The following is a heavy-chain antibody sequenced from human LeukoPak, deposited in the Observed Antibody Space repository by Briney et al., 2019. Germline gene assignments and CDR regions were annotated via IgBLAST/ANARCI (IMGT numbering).Heavy chain of an antibody. Sequence: SETLSLTCTVSGVSISSSDYYWGWIRQPPGKGLEWIESIYYGGSTYYNPSLKSRVTISVDTSMNQFSLKLSFATTADTAVYYCARALGYCSGGSCTRGYNWFDPWGQGTLVTVPS. CDR1: GVSISSSDYY. V-gene: IGHV4-39*01. CDR2: IYYGGST. CDR3: ARALGYCSGGSCTRGYNWFDP. J-gene: IGHJ5*02. D-gene: IGHD2-15*01.